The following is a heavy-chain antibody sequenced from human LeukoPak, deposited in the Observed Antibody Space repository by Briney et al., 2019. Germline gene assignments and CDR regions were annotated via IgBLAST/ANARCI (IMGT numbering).Heavy chain of an antibody. CDR1: GYTFTSYA. CDR3: ARATYYYDSSGYGTFDY. J-gene: IGHJ4*02. CDR2: INAGNGNT. V-gene: IGHV1-3*03. Sequence: ASVKVSYKASGYTFTSYAMHWVRQAPGQRLEWMGWINAGNGNTKYSQEFQGRVTITRDTSASTAYMELSSLRSEDTAVYYCARATYYYDSSGYGTFDYWGQGTLVTVSS. D-gene: IGHD3-22*01.